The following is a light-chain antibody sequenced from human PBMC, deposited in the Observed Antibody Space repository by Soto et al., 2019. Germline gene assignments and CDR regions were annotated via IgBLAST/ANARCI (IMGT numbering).Light chain of an antibody. Sequence: EVVMTQSPATLSVSPGERATLSCRASQNVNANLAWYQQKPGQAPRLLIHGASTRATGIPARFSGSGFGREFSLTISGLQSEDFAVYYCQQYNTWLWTFGQGTKVEGK. CDR3: QQYNTWLWT. J-gene: IGKJ1*01. CDR1: QNVNAN. V-gene: IGKV3-15*01. CDR2: GAS.